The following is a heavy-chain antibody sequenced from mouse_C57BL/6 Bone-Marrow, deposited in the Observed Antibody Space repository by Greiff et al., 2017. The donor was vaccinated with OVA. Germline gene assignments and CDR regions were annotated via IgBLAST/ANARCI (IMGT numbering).Heavy chain of an antibody. Sequence: DVQLVESGGDLVKPGGSLKLSCAASGFTFSSYGMSWVRQTPDKRLAWVATISSGGSYTYYPDSVKGRFTLSRDNAKNTLYLQMSSLKSEDTAMYYCARQSSGYAMDYWGQGTSVTVSS. V-gene: IGHV5-6*01. D-gene: IGHD3-2*02. J-gene: IGHJ4*01. CDR2: ISSGGSYT. CDR3: ARQSSGYAMDY. CDR1: GFTFSSYG.